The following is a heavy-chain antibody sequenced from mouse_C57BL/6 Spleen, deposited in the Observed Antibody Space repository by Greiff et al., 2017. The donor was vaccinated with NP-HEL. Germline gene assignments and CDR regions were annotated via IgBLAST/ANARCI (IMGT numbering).Heavy chain of an antibody. CDR2: IYPGDGDT. D-gene: IGHD1-1*01. V-gene: IGHV1-82*01. J-gene: IGHJ1*03. CDR1: GYAFSSSW. CDR3: ASNYYGSSYGYFDV. Sequence: VQLQQSGPELVKPGASVKISCKASGYAFSSSWMNWVKQRPGQGLEWIGRIYPGDGDTNYNGKFKGKATLTADKSSSKAYMQLSSLTSEDSAVYFCASNYYGSSYGYFDVWGTGTTVTVSS.